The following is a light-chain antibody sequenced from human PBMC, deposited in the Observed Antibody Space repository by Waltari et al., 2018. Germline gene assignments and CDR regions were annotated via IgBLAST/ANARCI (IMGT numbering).Light chain of an antibody. J-gene: IGKJ2*01. Sequence: DIQMTPSPSSLSASVGDRVTLTCRANQTIIKYLNWYQQSPGKPPKLLTYAASTLQTGVPSRFSGSGSGTDFTLTITTLQPEDFATYYCQQSYTAPRKTFGQGTKLEI. CDR2: AAS. CDR1: QTIIKY. CDR3: QQSYTAPRKT. V-gene: IGKV1-39*01.